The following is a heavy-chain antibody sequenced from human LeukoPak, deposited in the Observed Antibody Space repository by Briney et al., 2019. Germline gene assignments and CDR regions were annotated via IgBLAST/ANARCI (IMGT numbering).Heavy chain of an antibody. CDR1: GGSFSGYY. V-gene: IGHV4-34*01. CDR3: ARGRYGSGSYNY. CDR2: INHSGST. J-gene: IGHJ4*02. Sequence: SETLSLTCAVYGGSFSGYYWSWIRQPPGKGLEWIGEINHSGSTNYNPSLKTRVTISVDTSKNQFSLKLSSVTAADTAVYYCARGRYGSGSYNYWGQGTLVTVSS. D-gene: IGHD3-10*01.